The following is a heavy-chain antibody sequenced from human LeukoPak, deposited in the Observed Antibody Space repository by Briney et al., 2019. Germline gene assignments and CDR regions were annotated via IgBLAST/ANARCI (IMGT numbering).Heavy chain of an antibody. CDR3: AKDTGIHGIYYYYGMDV. CDR2: ISYDGSNK. V-gene: IGHV3-30*18. J-gene: IGHJ6*02. CDR1: GFTFSSYG. Sequence: GGSLRLSCAASGFTFSSYGMHWVRQAPGKGLEWVAVISYDGSNKYYADSVKGRFTISRDNSKNTLYLQMNSLRAEDTAVYYCAKDTGIHGIYYYYGMDVWGQGTTVTVSS. D-gene: IGHD1-1*01.